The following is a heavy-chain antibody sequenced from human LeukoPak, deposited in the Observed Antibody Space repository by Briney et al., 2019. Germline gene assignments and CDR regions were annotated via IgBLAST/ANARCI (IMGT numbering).Heavy chain of an antibody. CDR2: ISGSGGST. CDR1: GFTFISYA. V-gene: IGHV3-23*01. D-gene: IGHD6-19*01. CDR3: AKVRWDNSGWYYLDN. Sequence: GGSLRLSCAASGFTFISYAMSWVRQAPGKGLEWVSAISGSGGSTYYADSVKGRFTISRDNSKNTLYLQMNSLTDEDTAVYYCAKVRWDNSGWYYLDNWGQGTLVTVSS. J-gene: IGHJ4*02.